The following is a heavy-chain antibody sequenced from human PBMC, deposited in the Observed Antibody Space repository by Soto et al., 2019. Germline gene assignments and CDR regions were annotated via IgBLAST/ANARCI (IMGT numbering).Heavy chain of an antibody. D-gene: IGHD2-2*01. CDR3: ARHGEYCSSTSCHFSLNWFDP. CDR1: GYSFTSYW. Sequence: PGESLKISCKGSGYSFTSYWISWVRQMPGKGLEWMGRIDPSDSYTNYSPSFQGHVTISADKSISTAYLQWSSLKASDTAMYYCARHGEYCSSTSCHFSLNWFDPWGQGTLVTVSS. V-gene: IGHV5-10-1*01. J-gene: IGHJ5*02. CDR2: IDPSDSYT.